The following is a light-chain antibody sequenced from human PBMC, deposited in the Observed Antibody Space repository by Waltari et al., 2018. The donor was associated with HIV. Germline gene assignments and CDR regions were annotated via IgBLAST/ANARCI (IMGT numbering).Light chain of an antibody. CDR1: SSDIGGYNY. CDR3: SSFSITSTLVV. J-gene: IGLJ2*01. V-gene: IGLV2-14*03. CDR2: DAS. Sequence: QSALTQPASVSGSPGQSITISCTGTSSDIGGYNYVPRYQQHPGKAPKLMIFDASNRPSGISNRFSGSKSGNTASLTISGLQADDEAHYFCSSFSITSTLVVFGGGTKLTVL.